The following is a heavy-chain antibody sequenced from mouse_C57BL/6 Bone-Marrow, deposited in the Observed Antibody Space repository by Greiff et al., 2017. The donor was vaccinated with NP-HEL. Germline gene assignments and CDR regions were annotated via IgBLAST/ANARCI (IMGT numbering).Heavy chain of an antibody. V-gene: IGHV1-15*01. CDR2: IDPETGGT. D-gene: IGHD1-1*01. Sequence: QVQLKVSGAELVRPGASVTLSCKASGYTFTDYEMHWVKQTPVHGLEWIGAIDPETGGTAYNQKFKGKAILTADKSSSTAYMELRSLTSEDSAVYYCTRRGITITTVVAHDYWGQGTTLTVSS. CDR1: GYTFTDYE. CDR3: TRRGITITTVVAHDY. J-gene: IGHJ2*01.